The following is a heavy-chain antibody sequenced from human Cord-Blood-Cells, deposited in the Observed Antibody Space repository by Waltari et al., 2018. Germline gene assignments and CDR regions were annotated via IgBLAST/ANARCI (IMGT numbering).Heavy chain of an antibody. V-gene: IGHV4-34*01. D-gene: IGHD6-25*01. J-gene: IGHJ3*02. CDR3: ARQGLTDAFDI. Sequence: QVQLQQWGAGLLKPSETLSLTCAVYGGSFSGYYWSWIRQPPGKGLEWIGEINHSGSTNYNPSLKSRVTISVDTSKNQFSLKLSAVTAADTAVYYCARQGLTDAFDIWGQGTMVTVSS. CDR1: GGSFSGYY. CDR2: INHSGST.